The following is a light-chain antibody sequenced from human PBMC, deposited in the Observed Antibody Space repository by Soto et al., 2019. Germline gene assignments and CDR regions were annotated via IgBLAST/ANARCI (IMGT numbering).Light chain of an antibody. V-gene: IGKV3-15*01. CDR2: GAS. J-gene: IGKJ1*01. CDR3: QKYNNWPRFT. CDR1: QSVSSN. Sequence: EIVMTQSPATLSVSPGERATLSCRASQSVSSNLAWYQQIPGQAPRLLIYGASTRATGIPARFSGSGSGTEFTLTISRLQSEDFAVYYCQKYNNWPRFTFGQGTKVDIK.